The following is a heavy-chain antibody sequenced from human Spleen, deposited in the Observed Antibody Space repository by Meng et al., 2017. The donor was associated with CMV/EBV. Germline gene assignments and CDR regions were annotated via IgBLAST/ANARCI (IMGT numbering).Heavy chain of an antibody. V-gene: IGHV3-7*03. CDR2: IKQDGSEK. D-gene: IGHD6-6*01. CDR3: AKSMLKYSSSSSFDY. Sequence: GGSLRLSCAASGFTFSSYWMSWVRQAPGKGLEWVANIKQDGSEKYYVDSVKGRFTISRDNAKNSLYLQMNSLRAEDTAVYYCAKSMLKYSSSSSFDYWGQGTLVTVSS. CDR1: GFTFSSYW. J-gene: IGHJ4*02.